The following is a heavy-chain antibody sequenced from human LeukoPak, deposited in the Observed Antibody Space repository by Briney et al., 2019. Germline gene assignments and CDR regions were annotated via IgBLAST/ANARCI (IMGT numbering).Heavy chain of an antibody. D-gene: IGHD2-15*01. J-gene: IGHJ4*02. Sequence: GGSLRLSCAASGFTFSSYAMTWVRQAPGKGLKWVSTISGSGGSTYYADSVKGRFTVSRDNSRNTLYLQMNSLRAEDTAVYYCAKDQGKSSPDYWGQGTLVIVSS. CDR1: GFTFSSYA. V-gene: IGHV3-23*01. CDR2: ISGSGGST. CDR3: AKDQGKSSPDY.